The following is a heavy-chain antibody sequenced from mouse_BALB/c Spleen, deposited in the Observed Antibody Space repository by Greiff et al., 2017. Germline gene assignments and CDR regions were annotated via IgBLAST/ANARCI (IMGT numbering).Heavy chain of an antibody. CDR2: FSSGGST. V-gene: IGHV5-6-5*01. CDR1: GFTFSSYA. Sequence: EVQLMESGGGLVKPGGSLKLSCAASGFTFSSYALSWVRQTPEKRLEWVASFSSGGSTYYPDSVKGRFTISRDNARNILYLQMSSLRSENTAMYYSARGGGGYYPLAYWGQATLVTV. CDR3: ARGGGGYYPLAY. D-gene: IGHD2-3*01. J-gene: IGHJ3*01.